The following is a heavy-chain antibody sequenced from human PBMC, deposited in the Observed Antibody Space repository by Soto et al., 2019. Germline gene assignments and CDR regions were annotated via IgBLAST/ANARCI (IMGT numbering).Heavy chain of an antibody. CDR2: FDPEDGET. J-gene: IGHJ3*02. D-gene: IGHD2-2*01. CDR3: ATPPSKFYCISTSCHDAFDI. CDR1: GYTLTELS. V-gene: IGHV1-24*01. Sequence: EASVKVSCTVSGYTLTELSMHWVRQAPGKGLEWMGGFDPEDGETIYAQKFQGRVTMTEDTSTDTAYMELSSLRSEDTAVYYCATPPSKFYCISTSCHDAFDIWGQGTMVTVSS.